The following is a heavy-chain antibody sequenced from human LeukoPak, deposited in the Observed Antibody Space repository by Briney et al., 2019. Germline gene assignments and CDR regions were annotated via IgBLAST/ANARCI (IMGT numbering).Heavy chain of an antibody. Sequence: GGSLRLSCAASGFTFSSYAVSWVRQAPGKGLEWVAGISGSGGSTYYADSVKGRFTISRDKSKNTLYVQMNSLRAEDTAVYYCAKPQYTTDAFDVWGQGTMVTVSS. J-gene: IGHJ3*01. D-gene: IGHD2-2*02. CDR1: GFTFSSYA. CDR3: AKPQYTTDAFDV. CDR2: ISGSGGST. V-gene: IGHV3-23*01.